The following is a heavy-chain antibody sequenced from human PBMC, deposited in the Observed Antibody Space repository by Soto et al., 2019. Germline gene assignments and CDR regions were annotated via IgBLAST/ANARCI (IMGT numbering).Heavy chain of an antibody. J-gene: IGHJ4*02. CDR1: GGSVSSGSYY. D-gene: IGHD3-3*01. CDR2: IYYSGST. Sequence: SETLSLTCTVSGGSVSSGSYYWSWVRQPPGKGLEWIGYIYYSGSTNYNPSLKSRVTISVDTSKNQFSLKLSSVTAADTAVYYCARSGITIFGVVIPAIDYWGQGTLVTVSS. CDR3: ARSGITIFGVVIPAIDY. V-gene: IGHV4-61*01.